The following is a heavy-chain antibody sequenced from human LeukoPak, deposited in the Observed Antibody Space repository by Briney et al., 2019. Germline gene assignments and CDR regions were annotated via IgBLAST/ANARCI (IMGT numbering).Heavy chain of an antibody. CDR2: INPNSGGT. CDR1: EYTFTGYY. CDR3: ARDPPPYSSGWHGIDV. V-gene: IGHV1-2*02. J-gene: IGHJ6*02. Sequence: ASVKVSCKSFEYTFTGYYMHWVRQAPGQGLEWMGWINPNSGGTNYAQKFQGRVTVTRDKSISTAYMELNRLTYDDTAVYYCARDPPPYSSGWHGIDVWGQGTTVTVSS. D-gene: IGHD6-19*01.